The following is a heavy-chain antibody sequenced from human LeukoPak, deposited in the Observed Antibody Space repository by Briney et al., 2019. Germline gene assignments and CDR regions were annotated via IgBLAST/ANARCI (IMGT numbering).Heavy chain of an antibody. D-gene: IGHD6-13*01. Sequence: SETLSLTCAVYGGSFSGYYWSWIRQPPGKGLEWIGEINHSGSTNYNPSLKSRVTISVGTSKNQFSLKLSSVTAADTAVYYCARGSGSSWFDYWGQGTLVTVSS. CDR2: INHSGST. CDR1: GGSFSGYY. CDR3: ARGSGSSWFDY. V-gene: IGHV4-34*01. J-gene: IGHJ4*02.